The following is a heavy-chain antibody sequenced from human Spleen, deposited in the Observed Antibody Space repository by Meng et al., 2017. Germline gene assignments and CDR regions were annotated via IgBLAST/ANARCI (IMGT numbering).Heavy chain of an antibody. D-gene: IGHD3-22*01. Sequence: GGSLRLSCAASGFNFDDYAMHWVRQAPGKGLEWVSLISWDGGSTYYADSVKGRFTISRDNSKNSLYLQMNSLRAEDTALYYCAKVSDYYDSSGYLDYWGQGTLVTVSS. CDR1: GFNFDDYA. CDR3: AKVSDYYDSSGYLDY. J-gene: IGHJ4*02. CDR2: ISWDGGST. V-gene: IGHV3-43D*04.